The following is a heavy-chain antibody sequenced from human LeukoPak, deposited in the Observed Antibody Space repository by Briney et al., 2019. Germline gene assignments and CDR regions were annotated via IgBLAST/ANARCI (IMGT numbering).Heavy chain of an antibody. J-gene: IGHJ4*02. CDR1: GFTFSDYY. V-gene: IGHV3-11*05. CDR3: AKDRWRDSSSWSFDY. Sequence: GGSLRLSCAASGFTFSDYYMSWICQAPGKGLEWVSYISSSSSSTNYADSVKGRFTISRDNAKNSLYLQMNSLRAEDTAVYYCAKDRWRDSSSWSFDYWGQGTLVTVSS. CDR2: ISSSSSST. D-gene: IGHD6-13*01.